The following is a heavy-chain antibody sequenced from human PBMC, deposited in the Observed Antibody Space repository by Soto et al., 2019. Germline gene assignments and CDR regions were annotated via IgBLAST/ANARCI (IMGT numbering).Heavy chain of an antibody. CDR1: GGTFSSYA. CDR3: ARCTVGPGQWPPYDAFDI. D-gene: IGHD6-19*01. J-gene: IGHJ3*02. CDR2: IIPIFGTA. V-gene: IGHV1-69*12. Sequence: QVQLVQSGAEVKKPGSSVKVSCKASGGTFSSYAISWVRQAPGQGLEWMGGIIPIFGTANYAQKFQGRVTITADESKSTGYMELSSLRSEDTAVYYCARCTVGPGQWPPYDAFDIWGQGTMVTVSS.